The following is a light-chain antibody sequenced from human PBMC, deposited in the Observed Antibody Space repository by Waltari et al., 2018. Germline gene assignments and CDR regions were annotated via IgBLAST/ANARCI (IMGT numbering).Light chain of an antibody. V-gene: IGKV1-5*01. CDR2: DAS. CDR1: QTIRGW. J-gene: IGKJ1*01. Sequence: DIQMTQSPSILSASVGVIVTITCRASQTIRGWLAWYQLKPGLAPKLLIYDASNLGGGVPSRFSGSGFGTNFTLTISSLQPDDFATYYCQQYSSFSTFGLGTKV. CDR3: QQYSSFST.